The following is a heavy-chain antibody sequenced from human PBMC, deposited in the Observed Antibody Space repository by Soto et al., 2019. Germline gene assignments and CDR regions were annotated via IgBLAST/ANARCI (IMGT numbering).Heavy chain of an antibody. CDR3: ARAETYSSPIWDY. Sequence: SETLSLTCTVSGGSISSYYWSWIRQPPGKGLEWIGYIYYSGSTNYNPSLKSRVTISVDTSKNQFSLKLSSVTAADTTVYYCARAETYSSPIWDYWGQGTLVTVSS. J-gene: IGHJ4*02. CDR2: IYYSGST. CDR1: GGSISSYY. V-gene: IGHV4-59*08. D-gene: IGHD6-13*01.